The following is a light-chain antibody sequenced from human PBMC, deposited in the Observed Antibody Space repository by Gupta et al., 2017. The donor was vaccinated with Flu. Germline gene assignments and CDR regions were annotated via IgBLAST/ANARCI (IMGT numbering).Light chain of an antibody. V-gene: IGLV2-14*01. CDR3: TSYSNNATLYA. CDR2: EDG. Sequence: STDDDSYYKYFSYQQHPAKATKLMINEDGNQPTGVSYRCSCSNNGNTASLTISGLQDEDEADYYCTSYSNNATLYAFGTGTKVTVL. CDR1: STDDDSYYK. J-gene: IGLJ1*01.